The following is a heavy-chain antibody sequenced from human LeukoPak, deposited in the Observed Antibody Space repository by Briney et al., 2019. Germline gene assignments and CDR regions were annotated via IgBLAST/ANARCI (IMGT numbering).Heavy chain of an antibody. Sequence: GGSLRLSCSASGFTFSSYAMHWVRQAPGKGLEYVSAIISNGDSTFYADSVKGRFSISRDNSKNTLYLQMTSLRAEDTAVYYCLITTRVPFHYWGQGTLVTVSS. J-gene: IGHJ4*02. CDR2: IISNGDST. D-gene: IGHD3-22*01. CDR1: GFTFSSYA. CDR3: LITTRVPFHY. V-gene: IGHV3-64D*06.